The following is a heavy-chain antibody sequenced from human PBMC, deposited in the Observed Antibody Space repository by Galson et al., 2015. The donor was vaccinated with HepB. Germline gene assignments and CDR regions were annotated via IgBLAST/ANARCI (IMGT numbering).Heavy chain of an antibody. CDR2: VDPEDGET. Sequence: VKVSCKVSGYTFTDYYMHWVQQAPGKGLEWMGLVDPEDGETIYAEKFQGRVNITADTSTDTAYMELSSLRSEDTAVYYCATKRGYSSSWHDYWGQGTLVTVSS. J-gene: IGHJ4*02. CDR3: ATKRGYSSSWHDY. D-gene: IGHD6-13*01. CDR1: GYTFTDYY. V-gene: IGHV1-69-2*01.